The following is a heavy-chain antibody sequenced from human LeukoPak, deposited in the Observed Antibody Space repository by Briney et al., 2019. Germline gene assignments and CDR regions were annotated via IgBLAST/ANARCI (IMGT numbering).Heavy chain of an antibody. CDR3: ARDSPYYDSSGYWGY. Sequence: ASVKVSCKASGYTFTSYGISWVRQAPGQGLEWMGWISAYNGNTNYAQKLQGRVTMTTDTSTSTAYMELRSLRSDDTAVYYCARDSPYYDSSGYWGYWGQGTLVTVSS. V-gene: IGHV1-18*01. D-gene: IGHD3-22*01. CDR2: ISAYNGNT. J-gene: IGHJ4*02. CDR1: GYTFTSYG.